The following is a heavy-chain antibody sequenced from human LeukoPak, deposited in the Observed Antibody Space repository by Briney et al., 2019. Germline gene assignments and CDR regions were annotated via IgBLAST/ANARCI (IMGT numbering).Heavy chain of an antibody. CDR3: ARRDNTGFDS. CDR1: GYTFTSND. J-gene: IGHJ4*02. CDR2: MNPNSGNT. D-gene: IGHD2-15*01. V-gene: IGHV1-8*01. Sequence: GASVKVSCKASGYTFTSNDLNWVRQASGQGLEWMGWMNPNSGNTGYAQKFQGRLTMTRNNSISTAYMELSSLRSEDTALYYCARRDNTGFDSRGQGTLVTVSS.